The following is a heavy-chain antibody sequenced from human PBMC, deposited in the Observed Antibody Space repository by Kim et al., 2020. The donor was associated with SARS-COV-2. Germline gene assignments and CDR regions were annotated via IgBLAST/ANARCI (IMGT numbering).Heavy chain of an antibody. J-gene: IGHJ4*02. V-gene: IGHV3-23*01. CDR2: ISGSGGST. Sequence: GGSLRLSCAASGFTFSSYAMSWVRQAPGKGLEWVSAISGSGGSTYYADSVKGRFTISRDNSKNTLYLQMNSLRAEDTAVYYCAKDLRGYSYGLQVDYWGQGTLVTVSS. CDR3: AKDLRGYSYGLQVDY. D-gene: IGHD5-18*01. CDR1: GFTFSSYA.